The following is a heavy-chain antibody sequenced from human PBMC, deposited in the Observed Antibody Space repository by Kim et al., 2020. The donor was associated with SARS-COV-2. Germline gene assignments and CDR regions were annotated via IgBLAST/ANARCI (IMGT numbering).Heavy chain of an antibody. CDR3: ARVEDSSGYYYGY. Sequence: ASVKVSCKASGYTFTSYDINWVRQATGQGLEWMGWMNPNSGNTGYAQKFQGRVTMTRNTSISTAYMELSSLRSEDTAVYYCARVEDSSGYYYGYWGQGTLVTVSS. V-gene: IGHV1-8*01. CDR1: GYTFTSYD. CDR2: MNPNSGNT. J-gene: IGHJ4*02. D-gene: IGHD3-22*01.